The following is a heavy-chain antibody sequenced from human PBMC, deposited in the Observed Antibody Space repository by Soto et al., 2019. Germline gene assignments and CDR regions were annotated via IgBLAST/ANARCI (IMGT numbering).Heavy chain of an antibody. J-gene: IGHJ4*02. CDR3: TKENGYCRGGSSYRHFDY. CDR2: IKSKTDGGTT. D-gene: IGHD2-15*01. CDR1: GFTFSNAW. Sequence: GGSLRLSCAASGFTFSNAWMSWVRQAPGKGLEWVGRIKSKTDGGTTDYAAPVKGRFTISRDDSKNTLYLQMNSLKTEDTAVYYCTKENGYCRGGSSYRHFDYWGQGTLVTVSS. V-gene: IGHV3-15*01.